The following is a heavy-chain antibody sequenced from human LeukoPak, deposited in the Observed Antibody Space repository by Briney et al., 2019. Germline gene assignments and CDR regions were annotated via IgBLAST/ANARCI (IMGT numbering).Heavy chain of an antibody. J-gene: IGHJ4*02. D-gene: IGHD1-26*01. CDR3: ASRSLGSYFSLVDY. CDR1: GFTFSSYS. V-gene: IGHV3-21*01. CDR2: ISSSSSYI. Sequence: GGSLRLSCAASGFTFSSYSMNWVRQAPGKGLEWVSSISSSSSYIYYADSVKGRFTISRDNAKDSLYLQMNSLRAEDTAVYYCASRSLGSYFSLVDYWGQGTLVTVSS.